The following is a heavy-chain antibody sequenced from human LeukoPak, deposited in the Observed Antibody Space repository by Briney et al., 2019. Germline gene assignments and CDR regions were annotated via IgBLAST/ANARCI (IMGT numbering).Heavy chain of an antibody. CDR2: INHSGST. V-gene: IGHV4-34*01. CDR3: ARAGRRITMVRGINPGGGMDV. J-gene: IGHJ6*02. CDR1: GGSISTNDYY. D-gene: IGHD3-10*01. Sequence: PSETLSLTCTVSGGSISTNDYYWSWIRQPPGKGLEWIGEINHSGSTNYNPSLKSRVTISVDTSKNQFSLKLSSVTAADTAVYYCARAGRRITMVRGINPGGGMDVWGQGTTVTVSS.